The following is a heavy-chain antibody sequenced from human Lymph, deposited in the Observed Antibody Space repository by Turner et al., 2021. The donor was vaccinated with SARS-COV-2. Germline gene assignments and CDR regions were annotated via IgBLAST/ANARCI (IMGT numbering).Heavy chain of an antibody. CDR1: GRTFSSYA. V-gene: IGHV1-69*10. Sequence: QVQLVQSGAEVKKPGPAVKVSCKASGRTFSSYAITWVRQAPGQGLEWMGGIIPTLAIANYAQKFQGRVKITADKSTSTAYMELSSLRSEDTAVYYCARDSPYCSSTSCYDHWGQGTLVTVSS. CDR2: IIPTLAIA. CDR3: ARDSPYCSSTSCYDH. D-gene: IGHD2-2*01. J-gene: IGHJ4*02.